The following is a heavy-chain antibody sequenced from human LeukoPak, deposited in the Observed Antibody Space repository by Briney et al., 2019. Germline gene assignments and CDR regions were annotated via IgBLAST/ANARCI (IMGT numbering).Heavy chain of an antibody. D-gene: IGHD3-16*01. Sequence: SETLSLTCTVSGGSISSYYWSWIRQPPGKGLEWIGYIYYSGSTNYNPSLKSRVTISVDTSKNQFSLKLSSVTAADTAVYYCARGGPGGTKFDYWGQGTLVTVSS. CDR1: GGSISSYY. CDR3: ARGGPGGTKFDY. J-gene: IGHJ4*02. V-gene: IGHV4-59*12. CDR2: IYYSGST.